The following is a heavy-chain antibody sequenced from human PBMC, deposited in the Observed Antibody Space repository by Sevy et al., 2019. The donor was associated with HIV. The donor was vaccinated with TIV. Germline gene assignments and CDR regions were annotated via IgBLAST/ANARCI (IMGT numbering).Heavy chain of an antibody. CDR2: IHYSGST. V-gene: IGHV4-34*01. J-gene: IGHJ3*02. CDR1: GGSFSGYY. CDR3: ARHCSITSCSHAFDI. D-gene: IGHD2-2*01. Sequence: SETLSLTCAVYGGSFSGYYWSWIRQPPGKGLEWIGEIHYSGSTNYNPSLKSRLTISGDTSKNQFSLKLSSVTAADTAVYYCARHCSITSCSHAFDIWGQGTMVTVSS.